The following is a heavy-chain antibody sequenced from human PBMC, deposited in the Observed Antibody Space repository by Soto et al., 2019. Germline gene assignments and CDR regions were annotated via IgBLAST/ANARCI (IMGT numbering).Heavy chain of an antibody. J-gene: IGHJ5*02. D-gene: IGHD4-17*01. CDR3: ARDRRDYGIPNAGVWFDP. V-gene: IGHV1-69*08. Sequence: QVQLVQSGAEVKKPGSSVKVSCKASGGTFSSYTISWVRQAPGQGLEWMGRIIPILGIANYAQKFQGRVTITADKSTRTAYMELSSLRSEDTAVYYCARDRRDYGIPNAGVWFDPWGQGTLVTVSS. CDR1: GGTFSSYT. CDR2: IIPILGIA.